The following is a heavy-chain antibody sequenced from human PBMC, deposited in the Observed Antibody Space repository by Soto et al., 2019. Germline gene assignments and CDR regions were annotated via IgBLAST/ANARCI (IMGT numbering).Heavy chain of an antibody. D-gene: IGHD5-12*01. CDR1: GFTFSSYA. Sequence: GGSLRLSCAASGFTFSSYAMSWVRQAPGKGLEWVSAISGSGGSTYYADSVKGRFTIPRDNSKNTLYLQMNSLRAEDTAVYYCAKDSRYSGYDWDLNYYYYYYMDVWGKGTTVTVSS. CDR3: AKDSRYSGYDWDLNYYYYYYMDV. J-gene: IGHJ6*03. V-gene: IGHV3-23*01. CDR2: ISGSGGST.